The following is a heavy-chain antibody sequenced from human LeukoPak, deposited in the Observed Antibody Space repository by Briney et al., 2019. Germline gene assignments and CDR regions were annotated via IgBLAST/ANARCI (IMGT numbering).Heavy chain of an antibody. CDR2: IRYDGSNK. CDR3: AKDGGLCSGGSCYSGYYYHYMDV. Sequence: GGSLRLSCAASGFTFSSYGMHWVRQAPGKGLEWVAFIRYDGSNKYYADSVKGRLTISRDNSKNTLYLQMNSLRAEDTAVYYCAKDGGLCSGGSCYSGYYYHYMDVWGKGTTVTISS. V-gene: IGHV3-30*02. J-gene: IGHJ6*03. D-gene: IGHD2-15*01. CDR1: GFTFSSYG.